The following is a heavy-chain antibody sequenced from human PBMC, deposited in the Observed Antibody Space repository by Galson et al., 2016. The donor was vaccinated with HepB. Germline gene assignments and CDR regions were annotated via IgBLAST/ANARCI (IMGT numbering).Heavy chain of an antibody. CDR2: IYYRGNT. D-gene: IGHD3-10*01. V-gene: IGHV4-59*08. CDR3: ARFGPITRGRAVAGWFDP. J-gene: IGHJ5*02. CDR1: SNVNSIYY. Sequence: SETLSLTCAVSSNVNSIYYWSWIRQPPGEGLEWMGYIYYRGNTKYNPSLKSRLTMSLDSSRNLFSLELTSVTAADTAVYFWARFGPITRGRAVAGWFDPSGQGTLVTVSS.